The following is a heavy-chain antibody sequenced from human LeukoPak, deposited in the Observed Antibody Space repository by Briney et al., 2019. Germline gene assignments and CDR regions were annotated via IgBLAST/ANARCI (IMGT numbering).Heavy chain of an antibody. V-gene: IGHV4-34*01. CDR2: VSHSGGT. CDR3: ARGTTYYDFWSGPTDQYYFGY. D-gene: IGHD3-3*01. Sequence: SETLSLTCAVYGGSFSGYYWSWIRQPPGKGLEWIGEVSHSGGTNYNPSLKSRVTISVDTSKNQFSLKLSSVTAADTAVYYCARGTTYYDFWSGPTDQYYFGYWGQGTLVTVSS. CDR1: GGSFSGYY. J-gene: IGHJ4*02.